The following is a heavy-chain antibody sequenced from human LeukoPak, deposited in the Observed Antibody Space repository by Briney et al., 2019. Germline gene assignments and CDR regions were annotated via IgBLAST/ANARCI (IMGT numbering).Heavy chain of an antibody. CDR1: EFTFSDYT. D-gene: IGHD3-22*01. J-gene: IGHJ4*02. CDR3: VRVIYDSSAYYYDY. CDR2: ISSNGGST. V-gene: IGHV3-64D*09. Sequence: GGSLRLSCSASEFTFSDYTMHWVRQAPGKGLQYVSAISSNGGSTYYADSLKARFTISRDNSKNTLYLEMSSLRVDDTAVYYCVRVIYDSSAYYYDYWGQGTLVIVSS.